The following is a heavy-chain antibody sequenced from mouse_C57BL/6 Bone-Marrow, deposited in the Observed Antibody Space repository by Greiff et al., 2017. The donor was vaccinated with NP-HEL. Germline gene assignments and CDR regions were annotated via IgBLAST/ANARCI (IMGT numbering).Heavy chain of an antibody. J-gene: IGHJ4*01. CDR1: GYTFTDYY. Sequence: QVQLQQSGAELVRPGASVKLSCKASGYTFTDYYINWVKQRPGQGLEWIARIYPGSGNTYYNETFKGKATLTAEKSSSTAYMQLSSLTSEDSAVYFCARKGWDYAMDYWGQGTSVTVSS. D-gene: IGHD3-3*01. CDR3: ARKGWDYAMDY. V-gene: IGHV1-76*01. CDR2: IYPGSGNT.